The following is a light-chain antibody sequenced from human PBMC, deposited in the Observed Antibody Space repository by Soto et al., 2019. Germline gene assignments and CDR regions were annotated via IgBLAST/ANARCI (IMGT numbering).Light chain of an antibody. V-gene: IGLV2-14*01. J-gene: IGLJ2*01. CDR3: SSYTSSSTLV. CDR2: DVS. Sequence: HSALTQPASVSGSPGQSITISCTGTSSDVGGYNYVSWYQQHPGKAPKLMIYDVSNRPSGVSNRFSGSKSGNTASLTISGLQAEDEDDYYCSSYTSSSTLVFGGGTKVTVL. CDR1: SSDVGGYNY.